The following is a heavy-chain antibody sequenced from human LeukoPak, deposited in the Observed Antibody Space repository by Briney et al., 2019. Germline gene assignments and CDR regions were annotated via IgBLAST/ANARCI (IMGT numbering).Heavy chain of an antibody. CDR3: ARAMHYDFWSGYYRYFDY. CDR2: IYYSGST. J-gene: IGHJ4*02. V-gene: IGHV4-31*03. D-gene: IGHD3-3*01. CDR1: GGSISSGGYY. Sequence: TLSLTCTVSGGSISSGGYYWSWIRQHPGKGLEWIGYIYYSGSTYYNPSLKSRVTISVDTSKNQFSLKLSSVTAADTAVYYCARAMHYDFWSGYYRYFDYWGQGTLVTVSS.